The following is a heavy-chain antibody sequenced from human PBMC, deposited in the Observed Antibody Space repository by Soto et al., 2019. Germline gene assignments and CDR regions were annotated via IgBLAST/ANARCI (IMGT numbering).Heavy chain of an antibody. CDR2: THYSGTT. Sequence: PSETLSPPCIASGTSHSSTYWSWIRQPPRKGLEWIANTHYSGTTNYHTSLASRVTLSVDTSKNQFSLKMTSVTAADGAVYFCASYNSYAIDYWGRGTLVTVSS. CDR1: GTSHSSTY. D-gene: IGHD2-8*01. J-gene: IGHJ4*02. CDR3: ASYNSYAIDY. V-gene: IGHV4-59*01.